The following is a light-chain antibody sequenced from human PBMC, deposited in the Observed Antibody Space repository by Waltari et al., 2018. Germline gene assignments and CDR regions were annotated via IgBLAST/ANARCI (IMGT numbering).Light chain of an antibody. J-gene: IGKJ2*01. CDR3: QQYGSSMLYT. V-gene: IGKV3-20*01. CDR2: GAS. CDR1: QSLTKRY. Sequence: VLTQSPGTLSLSPGERATLSCRASQSLTKRYLAWYQQKPGQAPRLLIYGASSRAVGIPDRFSGSGSGTDFTLAISRLEPEDSAVYYCQQYGSSMLYTFGQGTKLEIK.